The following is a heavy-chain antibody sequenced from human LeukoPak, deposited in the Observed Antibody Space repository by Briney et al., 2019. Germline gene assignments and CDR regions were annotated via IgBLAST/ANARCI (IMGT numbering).Heavy chain of an antibody. CDR1: GGSIRGGAYY. CDR2: IFYSGNT. D-gene: IGHD2-8*02. CDR3: ARWQYWDTGGYFDY. V-gene: IGHV4-31*03. J-gene: IGHJ4*02. Sequence: PSETLSLTCTVSGGSIRGGAYYWSWIRQHPGKGLEWIAYIFYSGNTYYNPSLKSRVTISVDTSKNQFSLKLRSVTAADTAVYYCARWQYWDTGGYFDYWGQGTLVIVSS.